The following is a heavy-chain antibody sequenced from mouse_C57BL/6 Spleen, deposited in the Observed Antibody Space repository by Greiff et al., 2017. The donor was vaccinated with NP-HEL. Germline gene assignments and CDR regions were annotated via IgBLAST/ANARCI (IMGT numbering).Heavy chain of an antibody. CDR1: GYAFSSSW. J-gene: IGHJ4*01. Sequence: QVQLQQSGPELVKPGASVKISCKASGYAFSSSWMNWVKQRPGKGLEWIGRIYPGDGDTNYNGKFKGKATLTADKSSSTAYMQLSSLTSEDSAVYFCARWDDYDVDAMDYWGQGTSVTVSS. CDR3: ARWDDYDVDAMDY. D-gene: IGHD2-4*01. CDR2: IYPGDGDT. V-gene: IGHV1-82*01.